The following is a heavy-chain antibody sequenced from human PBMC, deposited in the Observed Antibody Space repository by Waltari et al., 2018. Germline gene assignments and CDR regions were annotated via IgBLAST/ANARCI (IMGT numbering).Heavy chain of an antibody. CDR2: IIPMFGKG. V-gene: IGHV1-69*01. Sequence: QVQLVQSGAEVKKPASSVKVSCKASGGTFSSGRITWVRQAPGQGLEWMGAIIPMFGKGNYAQNFQGRVTITADESRRTVYMQLSSLRSEDTAVYYCAREADCSSISCYFDSWGQGTLVTVSS. J-gene: IGHJ4*02. D-gene: IGHD2-2*01. CDR1: GGTFSSGR. CDR3: AREADCSSISCYFDS.